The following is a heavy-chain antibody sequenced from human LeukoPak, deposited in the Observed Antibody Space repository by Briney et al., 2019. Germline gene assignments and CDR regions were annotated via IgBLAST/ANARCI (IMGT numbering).Heavy chain of an antibody. V-gene: IGHV3-33*01. CDR3: ARGRRIAAAGTGFDY. CDR2: IWYDGSNK. Sequence: GGSLRLSCAASGFTFSSHGMHWVRQAPGKGLEWVAVIWYDGSNKYYADSVKGRFTISRDNSKNTLYLQMNSLRAEDTAVYYCARGRRIAAAGTGFDYWGQGTLVTVSS. J-gene: IGHJ4*02. CDR1: GFTFSSHG. D-gene: IGHD6-13*01.